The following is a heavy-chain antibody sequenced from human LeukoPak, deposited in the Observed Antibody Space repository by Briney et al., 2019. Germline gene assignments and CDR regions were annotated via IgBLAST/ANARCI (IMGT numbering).Heavy chain of an antibody. J-gene: IGHJ5*02. V-gene: IGHV4-59*01. CDR1: GGSISSYY. CDR3: ARESGPSFLGWFPFDP. D-gene: IGHD3-3*01. CDR2: IHYSGSA. Sequence: SETLSLTCTVSGGSISSYYWSWIRQPPGKGLEWIGYIHYSGSANYNPSLRGRVTVSLDTSNYHFSLKLISVTAADTAVYYCARESGPSFLGWFPFDPWGQGTLVTVSS.